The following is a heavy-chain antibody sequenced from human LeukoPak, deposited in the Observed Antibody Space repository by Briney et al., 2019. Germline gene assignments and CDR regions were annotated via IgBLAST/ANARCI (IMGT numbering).Heavy chain of an antibody. CDR1: GYTFTGYY. V-gene: IGHV1/OR15-3*02. Sequence: ASVKVSCKASGYTFTGYYMHWVRQAPGQGLEWMGWVNAGNGATKYSQKFQGRVTITRDTSATTAYMALSSLESEGTAVYYCARDNRIYSPFDYWGQGTLVTVSS. J-gene: IGHJ4*02. D-gene: IGHD2-21*01. CDR3: ARDNRIYSPFDY. CDR2: VNAGNGAT.